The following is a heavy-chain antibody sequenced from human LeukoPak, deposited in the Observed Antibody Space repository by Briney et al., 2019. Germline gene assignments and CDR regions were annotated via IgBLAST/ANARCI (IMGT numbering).Heavy chain of an antibody. J-gene: IGHJ4*02. CDR1: GFTVNSNY. V-gene: IGHV3-7*01. D-gene: IGHD2-2*02. CDR3: ARPGDTLEFDY. Sequence: PGGSLRLSCAASGFTVNSNYMSWVRQAPGKGLEWVANIKQDGSEKYYVDSVKGRFTISRDNAKNSLYLQMNSLRAEDTAVYYCARPGDTLEFDYWGQGTLVTVSS. CDR2: IKQDGSEK.